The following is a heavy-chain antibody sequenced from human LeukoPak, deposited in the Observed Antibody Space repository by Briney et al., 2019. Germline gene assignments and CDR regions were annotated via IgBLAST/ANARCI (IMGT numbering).Heavy chain of an antibody. Sequence: GGSLRLSCTASGFTFGDYAMSWFRQAPGKGLEWVGFIRSKAYGGTTEYAASVKGRFTISRDDSKSIAYLQMNSLKTEDTAVYYCTRDRREGLGYRSGWYAYWGQGTLVTVSS. D-gene: IGHD6-19*01. CDR3: TRDRREGLGYRSGWYAY. J-gene: IGHJ4*02. CDR2: IRSKAYGGTT. CDR1: GFTFGDYA. V-gene: IGHV3-49*03.